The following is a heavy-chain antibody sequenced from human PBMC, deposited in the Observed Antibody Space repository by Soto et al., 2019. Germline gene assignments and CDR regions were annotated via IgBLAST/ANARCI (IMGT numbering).Heavy chain of an antibody. Sequence: QVQLQQSGPGLVQPSQTLSLTCAISGDSVSSTITAWSWIRQSPSRGLEWLGRTYYRSNWYSDYAVSLNSRITINPDTSNNQFSLQLKSLSPEDTAVYYCARGSYYSGWVWGQGNLVTVAS. CDR1: GDSVSSTITA. J-gene: IGHJ4*02. CDR2: TYYRSNWYS. D-gene: IGHD6-19*01. V-gene: IGHV6-1*01. CDR3: ARGSYYSGWV.